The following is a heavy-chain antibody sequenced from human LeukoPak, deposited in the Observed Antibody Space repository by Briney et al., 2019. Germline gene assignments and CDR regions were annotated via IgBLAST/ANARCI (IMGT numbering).Heavy chain of an antibody. CDR2: IIPIFGTA. V-gene: IGHV1-69*06. CDR3: ASGVHSGSSIGAFDI. Sequence: GASVKVSCKASGGTFSSYAISWVRQAPGQGLEWMGGIIPIFGTANYAQKFQGRVTITADKSTSTAYMELSSLRSEDTAVYYCASGVHSGSSIGAFDIWGQGTMVTVSS. CDR1: GGTFSSYA. J-gene: IGHJ3*02. D-gene: IGHD1-26*01.